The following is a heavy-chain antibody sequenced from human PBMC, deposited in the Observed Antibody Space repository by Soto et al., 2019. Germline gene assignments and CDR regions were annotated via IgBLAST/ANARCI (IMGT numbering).Heavy chain of an antibody. Sequence: QVQLVESGGGVVQPGRSLRLSCAASGFNFGGYGMHWVRQAPGKGLEWVAITRHDGSNTYYADSVRGRFTISRDNSKNTLYLQMNSLTVEVTAVYYCVRDGVGATTYFGYFDYWGQGTLITVSS. CDR2: TRHDGSNT. V-gene: IGHV3-33*01. J-gene: IGHJ4*02. D-gene: IGHD1-26*01. CDR1: GFNFGGYG. CDR3: VRDGVGATTYFGYFDY.